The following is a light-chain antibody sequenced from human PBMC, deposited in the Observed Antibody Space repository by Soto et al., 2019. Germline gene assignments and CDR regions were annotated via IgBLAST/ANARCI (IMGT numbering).Light chain of an antibody. CDR2: EVS. J-gene: IGLJ1*01. V-gene: IGLV2-23*02. Sequence: QSALTQPASVSGSPGQSITISCTGTRSDVGSHNLVSWYQHHPGNAPELIISEVSKRPSGVSSRFSGSRSGITASLTISGLQAEDEAYYYCCSYAGSDTPYGLGNGTQLTVL. CDR1: RSDVGSHNL. CDR3: CSYAGSDTPYG.